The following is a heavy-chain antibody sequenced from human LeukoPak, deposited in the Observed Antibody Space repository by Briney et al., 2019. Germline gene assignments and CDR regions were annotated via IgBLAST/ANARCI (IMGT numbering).Heavy chain of an antibody. V-gene: IGHV4-39*01. D-gene: IGHD2-21*01. CDR3: AIYRGIYSSFDY. CDR2: IYYGGSP. J-gene: IGHJ4*02. Sequence: SETLSLTCTVSGGSFSSSSYYWGWIRQPPGKGLEWIGSIYYGGSPYYNPSLRSRVTISVDTSKNQFSLKLSSVTAADTAVYYCAIYRGIYSSFDYWGQGTLVNVSS. CDR1: GGSFSSSSYY.